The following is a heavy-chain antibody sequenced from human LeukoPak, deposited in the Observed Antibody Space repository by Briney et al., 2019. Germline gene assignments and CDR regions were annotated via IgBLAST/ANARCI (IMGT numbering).Heavy chain of an antibody. J-gene: IGHJ6*02. CDR1: GFTFSSYS. D-gene: IGHD3-22*01. Sequence: GGSLRLSCAASGFTFSSYSMNWVRQAPGKGLEWVSYISSSSSTIYYADSVKGRFTISRDNAKNSLYLQMNSLRDEDTAVYYCAKTLKNYYDSSGYYYAYYYYGMDVWGQGTTVTVSS. V-gene: IGHV3-48*02. CDR2: ISSSSSTI. CDR3: AKTLKNYYDSSGYYYAYYYYGMDV.